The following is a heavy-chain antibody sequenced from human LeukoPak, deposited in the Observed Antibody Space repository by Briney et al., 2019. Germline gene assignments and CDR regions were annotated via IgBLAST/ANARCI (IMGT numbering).Heavy chain of an antibody. D-gene: IGHD4-17*01. J-gene: IGHJ4*01. CDR1: GXSIGSSSYY. Sequence: SETLSLTCTVSGXSIGSSSYYWGWIRQPPGKGLQWIGSIYYRGNTYYTPSLKSRVTISVDTSKNQFSLKLSSVTAADTAVYYCASPPLDYGDYSIDYWGHGTLVTVSS. CDR2: IYYRGNT. V-gene: IGHV4-39*01. CDR3: ASPPLDYGDYSIDY.